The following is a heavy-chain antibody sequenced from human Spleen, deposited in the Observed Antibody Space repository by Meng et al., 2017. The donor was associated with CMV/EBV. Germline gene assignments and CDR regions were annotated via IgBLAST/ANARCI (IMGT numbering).Heavy chain of an antibody. CDR3: ARVGQYYDFWSGYYTEGHYFDY. J-gene: IGHJ4*02. CDR1: NN. D-gene: IGHD3-3*01. V-gene: IGHV4-34*01. CDR2: INHSGSN. Sequence: NNWSCIRQPQGKELEWIGEINHSGSNNYDPSLKSRVTISVDTSKNQFSLKLSSVTAADTAVYYCARVGQYYDFWSGYYTEGHYFDYWGQGTLVTVSS.